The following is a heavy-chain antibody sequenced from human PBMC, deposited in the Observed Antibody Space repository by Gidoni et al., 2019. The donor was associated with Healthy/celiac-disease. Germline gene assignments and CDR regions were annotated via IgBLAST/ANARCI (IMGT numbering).Heavy chain of an antibody. J-gene: IGHJ4*02. CDR1: GFTVSSNY. Sequence: EVQLVESGGGLVQPGGSLRLSCAASGFTVSSNYMSWVRQAPGKGLEWVSVIYSGGSTYYADSVKGRFTISRDNSKNTLYLQMNSLRAEDTAVYYCARDRRSKYYFDYWGQGTLVTVSS. V-gene: IGHV3-66*01. D-gene: IGHD6-13*01. CDR3: ARDRRSKYYFDY. CDR2: IYSGGST.